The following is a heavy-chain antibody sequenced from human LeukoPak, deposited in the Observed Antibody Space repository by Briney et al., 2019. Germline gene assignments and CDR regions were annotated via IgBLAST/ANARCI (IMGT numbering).Heavy chain of an antibody. D-gene: IGHD2-8*01. Sequence: PSETLSLTCTVSGGSVSSGSYYWSWIRQPPGKGLEWIGYIYYSGSTNYNPSLKSRVTISVDTSKNQFSLKLSSVTAADTAVYYCASQSGLDYCTNGVCYTQVRYYYYGTDVWGQGTTVTVSS. CDR1: GGSVSSGSYY. J-gene: IGHJ6*02. CDR3: ASQSGLDYCTNGVCYTQVRYYYYGTDV. V-gene: IGHV4-61*01. CDR2: IYYSGST.